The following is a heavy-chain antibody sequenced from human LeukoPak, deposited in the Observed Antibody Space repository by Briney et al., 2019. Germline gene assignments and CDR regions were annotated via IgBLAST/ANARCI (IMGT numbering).Heavy chain of an antibody. D-gene: IGHD5-18*01. CDR2: ISGSGGST. Sequence: GGSLRLSCAASGFTFSSYVMSWVRQAPGKGLEWVSAISGSGGSTYYADSVKGRFTISRDNSKNTLYLQMNSLRAEDTAVYYCARSSGYSYGPGGDAFDIWGQGTMVTVSS. J-gene: IGHJ3*02. CDR3: ARSSGYSYGPGGDAFDI. V-gene: IGHV3-23*01. CDR1: GFTFSSYV.